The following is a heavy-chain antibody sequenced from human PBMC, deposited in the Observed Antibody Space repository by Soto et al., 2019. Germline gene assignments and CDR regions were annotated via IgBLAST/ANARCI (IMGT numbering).Heavy chain of an antibody. V-gene: IGHV3-30-3*01. J-gene: IGHJ5*02. CDR3: ARDPDYGDYVGWFDP. CDR1: GFTFSSYA. CDR2: ISYDGSNK. Sequence: VQLVESGGGVVQPGRSLRLSCAASGFTFSSYAMHWVRQAPGKGLEWVAVISYDGSNKYYADSVKGRFIISRDNSKNTLYLQMNSLRAEDTAVYYCARDPDYGDYVGWFDPWGQGTLVTVSS. D-gene: IGHD4-17*01.